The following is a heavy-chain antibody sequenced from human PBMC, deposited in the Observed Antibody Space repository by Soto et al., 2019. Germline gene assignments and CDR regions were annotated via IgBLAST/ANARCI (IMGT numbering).Heavy chain of an antibody. CDR3: ARDYYGSGSYYIPGEYYFDY. CDR1: GYTFTSYY. V-gene: IGHV1-46*01. Sequence: ASVKVSCKASGYTFTSYYMHWVRQAPGQGLEWMGIINPSGGSTSYAQKFQGRVTMTRDTSTSTVYMELSSLRSEDTAVYYCARDYYGSGSYYIPGEYYFDYWGQGTLVTVSS. J-gene: IGHJ4*02. CDR2: INPSGGST. D-gene: IGHD3-10*01.